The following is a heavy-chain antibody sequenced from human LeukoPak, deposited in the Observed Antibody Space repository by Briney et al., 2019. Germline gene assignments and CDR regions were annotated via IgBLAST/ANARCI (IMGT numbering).Heavy chain of an antibody. Sequence: ASVKVSCKASGYTFTGYYMHWVRQAPGQGLEWMGWINPNSGGTNYAQKFQGRVTMTRDTSISTAYMELSRLRSDDTAVYYCARVGGASSGYGFDYWGQGTLVTVSS. CDR2: INPNSGGT. J-gene: IGHJ4*02. V-gene: IGHV1-2*02. D-gene: IGHD3-22*01. CDR3: ARVGGASSGYGFDY. CDR1: GYTFTGYY.